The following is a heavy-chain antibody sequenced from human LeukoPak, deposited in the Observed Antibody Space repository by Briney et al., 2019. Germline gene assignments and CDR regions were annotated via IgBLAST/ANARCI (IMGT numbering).Heavy chain of an antibody. CDR1: GGTFSSYA. V-gene: IGHV1-69*06. D-gene: IGHD5-24*01. J-gene: IGHJ6*03. CDR3: ARDGRDGYNRYYYYMDV. Sequence: SVKVSCKASGGTFSSYAISWVRQAPGQGLEWMGGIIPIFGTASYAQKFQGRVTITADKSTSTAYMELSSLRSEDTAVYYCARDGRDGYNRYYYYMDVWGKGTTVTVSS. CDR2: IIPIFGTA.